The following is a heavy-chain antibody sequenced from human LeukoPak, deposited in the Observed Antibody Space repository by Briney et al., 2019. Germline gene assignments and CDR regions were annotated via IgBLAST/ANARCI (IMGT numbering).Heavy chain of an antibody. CDR2: MKSNNGHT. J-gene: IGHJ4*02. CDR1: GYTFTSFD. D-gene: IGHD6-19*01. CDR3: ARENSGWYYFDY. V-gene: IGHV1-8*01. Sequence: GASVKVSCKASGYTFTSFDFNWVRQATGQGLEWMGWMKSNNGHTGYAQKFQGRVTMTRDTSASTAYMELSSLRSEDTAVYYCARENSGWYYFDYWGQGTLVTVSS.